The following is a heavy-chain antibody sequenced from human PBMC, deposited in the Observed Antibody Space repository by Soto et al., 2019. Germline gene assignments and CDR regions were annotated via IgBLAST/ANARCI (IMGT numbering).Heavy chain of an antibody. CDR1: GGTFSSYA. CDR3: ARVEGYCSSTSCYRPFDY. Sequence: QVQLVQSGAEVKKPGSSVKVSCKASGGTFSSYAISWVRQAPGQGLEWMGGIIPIFGTANYAQKFQGRVTITADESTSTAYMELSSLRSEDTAVYYCARVEGYCSSTSCYRPFDYWGQGTLVTVSS. J-gene: IGHJ4*02. V-gene: IGHV1-69*01. CDR2: IIPIFGTA. D-gene: IGHD2-2*02.